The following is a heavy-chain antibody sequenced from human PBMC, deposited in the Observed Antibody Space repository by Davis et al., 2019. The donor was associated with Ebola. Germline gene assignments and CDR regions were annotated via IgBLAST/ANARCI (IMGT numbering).Heavy chain of an antibody. CDR2: ISSAGGSGAGIT. V-gene: IGHV3-23*01. CDR1: GFAFTSNT. D-gene: IGHD2-21*01. CDR3: AKRHMVRGNFDY. Sequence: GGSLRLSCAASGFAFTSNTMSWVRQAPGKGLEWVSTISSAGGSGAGITFYADSVKGRFTVSRDDSKNTLYLQMDSLRAEDTAVYHCAKRHMVRGNFDYWGLGTLVTVSS. J-gene: IGHJ4*02.